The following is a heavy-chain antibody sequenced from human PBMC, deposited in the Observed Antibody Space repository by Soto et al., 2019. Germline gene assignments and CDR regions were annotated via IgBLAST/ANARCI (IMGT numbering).Heavy chain of an antibody. D-gene: IGHD3-10*01. Sequence: QAHLAQSGAEVKKPGSSVTVSCKASGGTFNSYGISWVRQAPGQGLDWMGVIIPLYGTVNYAQKFQGRVSITADKSTSTADRDLNSLRSDDTAVYYCARVRVIRGVIPSHFGLWGQGTQVTVSS. J-gene: IGHJ4*02. CDR2: IIPLYGTV. V-gene: IGHV1-69*06. CDR1: GGTFNSYG. CDR3: ARVRVIRGVIPSHFGL.